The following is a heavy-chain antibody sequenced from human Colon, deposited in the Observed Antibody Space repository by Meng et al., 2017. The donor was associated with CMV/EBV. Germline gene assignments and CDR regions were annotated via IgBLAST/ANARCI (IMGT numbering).Heavy chain of an antibody. Sequence: ESLKISCAASGFTFSSYWMTWVRQAPGKGLEWVANIKQDGSEKKYVDSVRGRFTISRDNAKNSLYLQMDSLRAEDTAVYYCARTSGTTCYDYWGQGTLVTVSS. D-gene: IGHD2-2*01. CDR1: GFTFSSYW. CDR2: IKQDGSEK. J-gene: IGHJ4*02. V-gene: IGHV3-7*01. CDR3: ARTSGTTCYDY.